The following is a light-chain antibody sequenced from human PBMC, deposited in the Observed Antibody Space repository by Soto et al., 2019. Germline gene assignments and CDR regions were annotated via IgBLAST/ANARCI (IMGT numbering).Light chain of an antibody. CDR3: QQSYGPPFT. CDR2: LAS. V-gene: IGKV1-39*01. CDR1: QTISNY. Sequence: DIQMTQSPSSLSAFVGDRVTITCLASQTISNYLNWYQQRPGKAPKLLIYLASSLQSGVPSRFGGSGSGTDFTLTISSLKPEDSATYYCQQSYGPPFTFGQGTRLEIK. J-gene: IGKJ5*01.